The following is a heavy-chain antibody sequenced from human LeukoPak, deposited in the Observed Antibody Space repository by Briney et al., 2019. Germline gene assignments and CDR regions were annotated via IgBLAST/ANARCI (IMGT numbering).Heavy chain of an antibody. Sequence: GGSLRLSCAASGFTFSSYAMSWVRQAPGKGLEWVSAISGSGGSTYYADSVKGRFTISRDNSKNTLYLQMNSLRGEDTAVYFCARDLYCGGDCYYFDYWGQGTLVTVSS. V-gene: IGHV3-23*01. CDR2: ISGSGGST. D-gene: IGHD2-21*02. CDR1: GFTFSSYA. CDR3: ARDLYCGGDCYYFDY. J-gene: IGHJ4*02.